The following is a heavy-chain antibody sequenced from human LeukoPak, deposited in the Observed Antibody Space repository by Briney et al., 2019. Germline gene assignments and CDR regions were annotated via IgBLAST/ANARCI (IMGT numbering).Heavy chain of an antibody. CDR2: ISSGGDSI. CDR1: NFVFSDYY. Sequence: GGSLRLSCAASNFVFSDYYMSWVRQAPGKGLQWVSYISSGGDSIYYADSVRGRFTISRDNAKNSLYLQMNSLRADDTAVYYCAREMDGGYGSGTFYDLWGQGNMVTVSS. J-gene: IGHJ5*02. CDR3: AREMDGGYGSGTFYDL. D-gene: IGHD3-10*01. V-gene: IGHV3-11*01.